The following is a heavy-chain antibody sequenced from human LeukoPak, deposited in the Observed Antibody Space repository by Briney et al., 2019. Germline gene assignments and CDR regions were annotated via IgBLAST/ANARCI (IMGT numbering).Heavy chain of an antibody. CDR2: IYSGGST. J-gene: IGHJ4*02. CDR3: AKSLEVDTAMDYWSYFDY. Sequence: GGSLRLSCAASGFTVSSNYMSWVRQAPGKGLGWVSVIYSGGSTYYEDSVKGRFTISRDNSKNTLYLQMNSLRAEDTAVYYCAKSLEVDTAMDYWSYFDYWGQGTLVTVSS. D-gene: IGHD5-18*01. CDR1: GFTVSSNY. V-gene: IGHV3-66*01.